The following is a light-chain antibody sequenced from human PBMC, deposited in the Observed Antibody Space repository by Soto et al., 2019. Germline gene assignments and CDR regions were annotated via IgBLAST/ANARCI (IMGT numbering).Light chain of an antibody. CDR1: QSISSW. V-gene: IGKV1-5*03. CDR3: QNYNDYSRT. J-gene: IGKJ1*01. CDR2: KAS. Sequence: DIQMTQSPSTLSASVGDRVTITCRASQSISSWLAWYQQKPGKAPKLLIYKASSLESGVPSRFSGSGFGTEFTLTISSLQPDDSATYYCQNYNDYSRTFGQGTKVDIK.